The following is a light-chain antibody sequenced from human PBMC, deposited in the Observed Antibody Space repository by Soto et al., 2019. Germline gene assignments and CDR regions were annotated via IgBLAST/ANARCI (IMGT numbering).Light chain of an antibody. V-gene: IGKV1-5*01. CDR3: QHCQPYGDSPPLT. Sequence: DIQMTQSPSPMSGSVGARVTITGRAGQIISSGLAWYQQKPGKAPKLLIYDASSLESVVPSRFSGSGSGTDLTLTISRLGPEDFAVYYCQHCQPYGDSPPLTFGGGTKVDIK. CDR2: DAS. CDR1: QIISSG. J-gene: IGKJ4*01.